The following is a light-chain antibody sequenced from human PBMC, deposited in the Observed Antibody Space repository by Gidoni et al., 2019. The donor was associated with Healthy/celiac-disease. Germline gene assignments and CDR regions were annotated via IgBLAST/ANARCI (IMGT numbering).Light chain of an antibody. CDR1: SSNIATNT. CDR3: ATWDDILDAYV. V-gene: IGLV1-44*01. CDR2: GDR. J-gene: IGLJ1*01. Sequence: QSVLTQAPSASGTPRQRVTISCSGSSSNIATNTLNWYQHLPGAAPKLLIYGDRQRPSGVPARFSASKSGTSASLAISGLQSEDEADYYCATWDDILDAYVFGTGTKVTVL.